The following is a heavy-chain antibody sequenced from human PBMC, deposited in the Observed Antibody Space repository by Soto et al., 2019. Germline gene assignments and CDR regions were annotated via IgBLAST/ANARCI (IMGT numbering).Heavy chain of an antibody. CDR2: ITFDESNK. D-gene: IGHD7-27*01. CDR3: TSDLCWGGVDTRDYLEC. CDR1: GFTFNTYA. J-gene: IGHJ4*02. Sequence: QVQLVESGGGVVQPGRSLRLSCAASGFTFNTYAMHWVRQAPGKGLESVAVITFDESNKYYEDSVKGRFTISRDNSKNTLNVQINSLRAEDTAMYYCTSDLCWGGVDTRDYLECWGQGTLVTVSS. V-gene: IGHV3-30-3*01.